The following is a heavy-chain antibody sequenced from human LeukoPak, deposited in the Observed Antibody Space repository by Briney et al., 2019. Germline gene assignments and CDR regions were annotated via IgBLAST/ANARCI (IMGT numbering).Heavy chain of an antibody. V-gene: IGHV3-7*01. CDR1: GFTFSSYW. CDR2: INQDGSEK. D-gene: IGHD3-22*01. J-gene: IGHJ5*02. CDR3: ARKKYYCDTSANGWFDP. Sequence: GGSLRLSCAASGFTFSSYWMSWVRQAPGKGLEWVATINQDGSEKSYVDSVKGRFTISRDNAKNSLSLQMNSLRAEDTAVYYCARKKYYCDTSANGWFDPWGQGTLVAVSS.